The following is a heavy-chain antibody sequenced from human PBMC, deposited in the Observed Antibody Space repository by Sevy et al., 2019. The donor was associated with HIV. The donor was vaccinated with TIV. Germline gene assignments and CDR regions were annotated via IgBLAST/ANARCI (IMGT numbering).Heavy chain of an antibody. CDR2: IYYSGST. J-gene: IGHJ5*02. CDR1: GGSISSYY. V-gene: IGHV4-59*13. D-gene: IGHD4-17*01. Sequence: SETVSLTCTVSGGSISSYYWSWIRQPPGKGLEWIGYIYYSGSTNYNPSLKSRVTISVDTSKNQFSLKVNSVTAADTAIYYCAKRDYGDYVDYFDPWGQGTLVTVSS. CDR3: AKRDYGDYVDYFDP.